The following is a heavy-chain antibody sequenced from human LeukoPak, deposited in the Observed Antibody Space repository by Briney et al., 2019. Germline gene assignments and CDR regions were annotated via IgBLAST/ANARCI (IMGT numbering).Heavy chain of an antibody. J-gene: IGHJ4*02. CDR2: IKQDGSER. Sequence: GGSLRLSCAASGFTFSSYSMNWVRQAPGKGLEWVANIKQDGSERYYVDSVKGRFTISRDNAKNSLYLQMNSLRAEDTAVYYCAELEWPRGYWGQGTLVTVSS. D-gene: IGHD1-7*01. V-gene: IGHV3-7*01. CDR1: GFTFSSYS. CDR3: AELEWPRGY.